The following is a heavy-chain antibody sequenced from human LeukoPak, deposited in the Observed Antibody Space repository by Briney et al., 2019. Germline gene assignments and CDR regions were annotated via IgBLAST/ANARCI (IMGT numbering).Heavy chain of an antibody. Sequence: GRSLRLSCSASGFTFSNYAMHWVRQAPGKGLEFVSGISSTGGSTNYPDSVKDRFSISRDNSKNTLYLQMTSLRADDTAVYYCVKAQHCSTISCATRTGFDPWGQGTSVTVSS. CDR1: GFTFSNYA. V-gene: IGHV3-64D*06. CDR3: VKAQHCSTISCATRTGFDP. CDR2: ISSTGGST. D-gene: IGHD2-2*01. J-gene: IGHJ5*02.